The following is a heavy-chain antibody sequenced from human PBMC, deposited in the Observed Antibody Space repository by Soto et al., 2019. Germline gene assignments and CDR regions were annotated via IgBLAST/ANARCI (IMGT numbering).Heavy chain of an antibody. V-gene: IGHV3-11*06. CDR2: INPSGSNT. Sequence: PGGSLRLSCAASGFTFSDHYMSWIRQAPGKGLEWISYINPSGSNTDYADSVKGRFTISRDNAENSLYLQMNSLRVEDTALYYCAKGHHSMDVLGQGATVTVS. J-gene: IGHJ6*02. CDR1: GFTFSDHY. CDR3: AKGHHSMDV.